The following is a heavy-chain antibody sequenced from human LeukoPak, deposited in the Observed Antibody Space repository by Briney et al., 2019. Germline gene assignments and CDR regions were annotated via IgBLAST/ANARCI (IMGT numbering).Heavy chain of an antibody. CDR1: GFTFSNYA. J-gene: IGHJ3*02. CDR2: VSYSGGTM. CDR3: AREAIGISRRGGFDI. Sequence: GGSLRLSCAASGFTFSNYAMHWVRQPPGKGLESVSDVSYSGGTMYYANSVKGRFTISRDNSKNSLNLQMDSLRTEDMAVYYCAREAIGISRRGGFDIWGQGTMVTVSS. V-gene: IGHV3-64*01. D-gene: IGHD2/OR15-2a*01.